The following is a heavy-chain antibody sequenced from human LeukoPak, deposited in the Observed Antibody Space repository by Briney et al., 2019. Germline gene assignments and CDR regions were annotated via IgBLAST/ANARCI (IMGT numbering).Heavy chain of an antibody. J-gene: IGHJ4*02. CDR2: IIPLFGTP. D-gene: IGHD1-14*01. V-gene: IGHV1-69*05. Sequence: SVKVSCKASGGTFSNYAISWVRQAPGQGLVWMGRIIPLFGTPNYEQKFQGRVSITTDESTSAAYMELSSLTSEDTAVYYCARAGVEPETSIDYWGQGTLVTVSS. CDR3: ARAGVEPETSIDY. CDR1: GGTFSNYA.